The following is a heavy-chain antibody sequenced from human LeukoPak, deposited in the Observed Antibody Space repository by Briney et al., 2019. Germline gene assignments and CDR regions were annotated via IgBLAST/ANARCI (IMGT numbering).Heavy chain of an antibody. V-gene: IGHV3-21*01. CDR1: GFTFSYYS. CDR3: ARAHNFYGGNSKGAFDI. CDR2: ISGSDNYI. J-gene: IGHJ3*02. Sequence: NPGGSLRLSCAASGFTFSYYSMNWVRQAPGKGLEWVSSISGSDNYIYYADSVKGRFTISRDNAKNSLYLQMNSLRAEDTAVYYCARAHNFYGGNSKGAFDIWGQGTMVIVSS. D-gene: IGHD4-23*01.